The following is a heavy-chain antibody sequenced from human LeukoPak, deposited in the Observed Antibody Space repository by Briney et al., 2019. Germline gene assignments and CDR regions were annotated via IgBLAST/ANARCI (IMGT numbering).Heavy chain of an antibody. CDR3: ARDYGGVMFDY. V-gene: IGHV3-48*03. D-gene: IGHD4-23*01. CDR2: ISGSGSTK. Sequence: QSGGSLRLSCAASGFTFSRFEINWVRQGPGKGLEWVSYISGSGSTKYYAETAKGRFTISRDNDKNSLYLQMNSLRAEDTAVYYCARDYGGVMFDYWGQGTLLTVSS. J-gene: IGHJ4*02. CDR1: GFTFSRFE.